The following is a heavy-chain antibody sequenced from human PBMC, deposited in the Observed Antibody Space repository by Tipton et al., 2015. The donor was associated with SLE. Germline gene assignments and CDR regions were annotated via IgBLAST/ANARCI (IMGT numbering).Heavy chain of an antibody. V-gene: IGHV3-30*04. CDR2: ISYDGSNK. CDR1: GLTFSSYA. J-gene: IGHJ6*02. CDR3: ASRLSYYGMDV. Sequence: SLRLSCAASGLTFSSYAMHWVRQAPGKGLEWVAVISYDGSNKYYADSVKGRFTISRDNSKNTLYLQTNSLRAEDTAVYYCASRLSYYGMDVWGQGTTVTVSS. D-gene: IGHD3-10*01.